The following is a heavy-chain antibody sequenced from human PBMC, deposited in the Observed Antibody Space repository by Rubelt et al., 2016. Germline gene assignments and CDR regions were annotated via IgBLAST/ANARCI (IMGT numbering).Heavy chain of an antibody. CDR2: IYWDDDK. D-gene: IGHD3-3*01. V-gene: IGHV2-5*02. CDR3: AATIFGVVYHRHAAFDI. Sequence: QITLKESGPTLVKPTQTLTLTCTFSGFSLSTSGVGVGWIRQPQGKALEWLALIYWDDDKRYSPSLKSRLTITKDTSKNQVVLTMTNMDPEDTATYYCAATIFGVVYHRHAAFDIWGQGTMVTVSS. J-gene: IGHJ3*02. CDR1: GFSLSTSGVG.